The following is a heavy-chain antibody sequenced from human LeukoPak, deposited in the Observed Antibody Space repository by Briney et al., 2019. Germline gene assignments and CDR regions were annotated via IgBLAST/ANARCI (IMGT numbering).Heavy chain of an antibody. D-gene: IGHD1-26*01. CDR3: TRDWLYSGSYWGTDY. J-gene: IGHJ4*02. CDR1: GFTFGDYA. V-gene: IGHV3-49*03. Sequence: AGGSLRLSCTASGFTFGDYAMSWFRQAPGKGLEWVGFIRSKAYGGTTEYAASVKGRFTISRDDSKSIAYLQMNSLKTEDTAVYYCTRDWLYSGSYWGTDYWGQGTLVTVSS. CDR2: IRSKAYGGTT.